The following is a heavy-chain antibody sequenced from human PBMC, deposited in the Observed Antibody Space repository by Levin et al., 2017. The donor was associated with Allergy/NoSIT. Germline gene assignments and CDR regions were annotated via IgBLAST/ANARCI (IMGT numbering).Heavy chain of an antibody. Sequence: GESLKISCAASGFTFSSYAMHWVRQAPGKGLEWVAVISYDGSNKYYADSVKGRFTISRDNSKNTLYLQMNSLRAEDTAVYYCARDFIAAAGYNWFDPWGQGTLVTVSS. CDR1: GFTFSSYA. V-gene: IGHV3-30*04. J-gene: IGHJ5*02. CDR2: ISYDGSNK. CDR3: ARDFIAAAGYNWFDP. D-gene: IGHD6-13*01.